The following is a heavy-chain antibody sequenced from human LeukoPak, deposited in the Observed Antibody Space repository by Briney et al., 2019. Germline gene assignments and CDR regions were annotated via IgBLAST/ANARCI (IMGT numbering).Heavy chain of an antibody. Sequence: SETLSLTCAVSGGSISSSNWWSWVRQPPGKGLEWIGEIYLSGSTNYNPSLKSRVTISVDTSKNQFSLKLSSVTAADTAVYYCASYRDSSGYYEDYWGQGTLVTVSS. CDR3: ASYRDSSGYYEDY. CDR1: GGSISSSNW. J-gene: IGHJ4*02. CDR2: IYLSGST. V-gene: IGHV4-4*02. D-gene: IGHD3-22*01.